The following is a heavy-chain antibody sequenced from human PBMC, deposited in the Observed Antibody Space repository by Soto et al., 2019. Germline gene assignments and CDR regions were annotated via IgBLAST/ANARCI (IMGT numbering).Heavy chain of an antibody. CDR2: ISYDGSNK. CDR1: GFTFSSYG. Sequence: PGGSLRLSCAASGFTFSSYGMHWVRQAPGKGLEWVAVISYDGSNKYYADSVKGRFTISRDNSKNTLYLQMNSLRAEDTAVYYCAKDGVGGSYDFWSGYYLSYYYYYGTDVWGQGTTVTVSS. CDR3: AKDGVGGSYDFWSGYYLSYYYYYGTDV. V-gene: IGHV3-30*18. D-gene: IGHD3-3*01. J-gene: IGHJ6*02.